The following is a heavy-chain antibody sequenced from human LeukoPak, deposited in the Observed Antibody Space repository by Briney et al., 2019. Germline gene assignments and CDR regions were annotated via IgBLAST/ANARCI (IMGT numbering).Heavy chain of an antibody. CDR3: ARDFLSGTLWY. CDR2: ISSSSSYI. CDR1: GFNFSSYS. J-gene: IGHJ4*02. V-gene: IGHV3-21*01. Sequence: PGGSLRLPCAASGFNFSSYSMNWVRQAPGKGLEWVSSISSSSSYIYYADSVKGRFTISRDNAKNSLYLQMNSLRAEDTAVYYCARDFLSGTLWYCGQGTLVSVSS. D-gene: IGHD2/OR15-2a*01.